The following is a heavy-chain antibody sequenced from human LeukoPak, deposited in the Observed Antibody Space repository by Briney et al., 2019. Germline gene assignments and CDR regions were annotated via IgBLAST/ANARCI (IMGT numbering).Heavy chain of an antibody. J-gene: IGHJ4*02. Sequence: GGCLRLSCATSGFTFSTFWMHWVRQVPGKGLVWVSRIHSDGSTTNYADLAKGRFTISRDNAKNTLYLQMNSLRAEDTAVYYCARDRDSRGYSHFDYWGEGTVVTVSS. V-gene: IGHV3-74*01. CDR3: ARDRDSRGYSHFDY. D-gene: IGHD3-22*01. CDR2: IHSDGSTT. CDR1: GFTFSTFW.